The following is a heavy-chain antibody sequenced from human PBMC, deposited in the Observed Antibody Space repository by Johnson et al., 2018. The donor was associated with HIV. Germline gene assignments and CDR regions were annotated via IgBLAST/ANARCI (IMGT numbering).Heavy chain of an antibody. V-gene: IGHV3-30*19. CDR3: ARDGGGAVDI. J-gene: IGHJ3*02. CDR2: TSYAGGNK. Sequence: QVQLLESGGGLVQPGGSLRLSCAASGFTFSTYGMHWVRQAPGKGLEWVAVTSYAGGNKYYADSVKGRLTISRDNSKNTLYLQMNSLKTEDTAVYYCARDGGGAVDIWGQGTMVTVSS. D-gene: IGHD3-16*01. CDR1: GFTFSTYG.